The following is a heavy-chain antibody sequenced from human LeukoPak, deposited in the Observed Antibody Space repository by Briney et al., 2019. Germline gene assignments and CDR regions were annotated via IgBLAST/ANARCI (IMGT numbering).Heavy chain of an antibody. V-gene: IGHV3-15*01. CDR3: TTKADYDFWSGYYRGDYYYYGMDV. CDR1: GFTFSNAW. J-gene: IGHJ6*02. CDR2: IKSKTDGGTT. D-gene: IGHD3-3*01. Sequence: GGPLRLSCAASGFTFSNAWMSWVRQAPGKGLEWVGRIKSKTDGGTTDYAAPVKGRITITRDDSKNTLYLQMNSLKTEDTAVYYCTTKADYDFWSGYYRGDYYYYGMDVWGQGTTVTVSS.